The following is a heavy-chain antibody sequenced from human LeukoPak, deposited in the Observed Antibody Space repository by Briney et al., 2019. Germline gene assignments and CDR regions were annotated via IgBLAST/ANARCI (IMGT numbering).Heavy chain of an antibody. Sequence: GESLRLSCVDSGFTFSSSWFHWVRQAPGEGLMWVSRINTDGTTTDYADSVKGRLTISREHAKNTLYLQMNSLRAEDTAVYYCARELAGSRDKWGQGTLVIVSS. J-gene: IGHJ4*02. V-gene: IGHV3-74*01. CDR1: GFTFSSSW. D-gene: IGHD2-15*01. CDR2: INTDGTTT. CDR3: ARELAGSRDK.